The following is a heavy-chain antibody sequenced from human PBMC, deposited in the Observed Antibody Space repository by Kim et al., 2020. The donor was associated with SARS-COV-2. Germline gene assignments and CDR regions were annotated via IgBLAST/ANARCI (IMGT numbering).Heavy chain of an antibody. CDR1: GFTFSSYA. J-gene: IGHJ4*02. CDR3: AKRDLQKLYSSSWYGRMNFDY. D-gene: IGHD6-13*01. CDR2: ISGSGGST. V-gene: IGHV3-23*01. Sequence: GGSLRLSCAASGFTFSSYAMSWVRQAPGKGLEWVSAISGSGGSTYYADSVKGRFTISRDNSKNTLYLQMNSLRAEDTAVYYCAKRDLQKLYSSSWYGRMNFDYWGQGTLVTVSS.